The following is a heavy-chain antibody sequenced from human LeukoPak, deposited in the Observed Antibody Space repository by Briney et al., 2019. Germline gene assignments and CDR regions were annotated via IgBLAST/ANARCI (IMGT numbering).Heavy chain of an antibody. CDR1: GFTFSNSW. CDR2: IKTDGSEK. V-gene: IGHV3-7*03. Sequence: GGSLRLSCEASGFTFSNSWMTWVRQTPGKGLEWVANIKTDGSEKYYVDSVRGRFTISRDNAKNSLYLQMNSLRAEDTAVYYCVRNNNNDYWGQGTLVTVSS. D-gene: IGHD2/OR15-2a*01. J-gene: IGHJ4*02. CDR3: VRNNNNDY.